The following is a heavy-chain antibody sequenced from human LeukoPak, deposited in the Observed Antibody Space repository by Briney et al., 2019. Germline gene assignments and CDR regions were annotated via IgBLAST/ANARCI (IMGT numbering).Heavy chain of an antibody. CDR3: ARGTLAVDTSHYFDY. CDR1: GGSISTYY. V-gene: IGHV4-59*01. D-gene: IGHD4-23*01. CDR2: VSYSGGT. Sequence: SETLSLTCTVSGGSISTYYWTWIRQPPGKGLEWIGYVSYSGGTNYNPSLKSRVTISVDMSKNQFSLRLNSVTAADTAVYYCARGTLAVDTSHYFDYWGQGTLVTVSS. J-gene: IGHJ4*02.